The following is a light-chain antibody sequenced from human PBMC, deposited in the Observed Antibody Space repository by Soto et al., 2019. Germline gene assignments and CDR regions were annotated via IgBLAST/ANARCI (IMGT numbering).Light chain of an antibody. J-gene: IGKJ4*01. CDR1: QSVTSY. CDR3: QQRSNWPLT. Sequence: EIVFTQSPATLSLSPGERATPPCKASQSVTSYLAWYQLKPGQAHRLIIYDAYNRATGIPARFSGSGFGTDFTLTIRSLEPEDIAVYYCQQRSNWPLTFDGGTKVDIK. V-gene: IGKV3-11*01. CDR2: DAY.